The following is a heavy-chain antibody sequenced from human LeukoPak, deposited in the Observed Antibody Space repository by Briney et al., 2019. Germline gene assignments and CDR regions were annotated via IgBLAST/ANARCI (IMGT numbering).Heavy chain of an antibody. CDR2: INTDGSST. CDR3: VILDIVVVPAATLFDC. D-gene: IGHD2-2*01. Sequence: GGSLRLSCAASGFTFSSYGMHWVRQAPGKGLVWVSRINTDGSSTSYADSVKGRFTISRDNAKNSLYLQMNSLRAEDTAVYYCVILDIVVVPAATLFDCWGQGTLVTVSS. CDR1: GFTFSSYG. V-gene: IGHV3-74*01. J-gene: IGHJ4*02.